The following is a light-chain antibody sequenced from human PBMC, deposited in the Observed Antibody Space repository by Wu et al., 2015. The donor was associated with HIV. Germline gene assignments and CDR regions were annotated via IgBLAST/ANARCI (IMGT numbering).Light chain of an antibody. V-gene: IGKV3-11*01. CDR1: QSVNWY. J-gene: IGKJ1*01. CDR2: DSA. Sequence: DILLTQSPATLSLSPGERATLSCRASQSVNWYLAWFQQKPGQVPRLLIYDSANRATGIPGRFSGSGSGTDFTLTISSLQPEDVATYYCQKYNTAPWTFGQGTKVEMK. CDR3: QKYNTAPWT.